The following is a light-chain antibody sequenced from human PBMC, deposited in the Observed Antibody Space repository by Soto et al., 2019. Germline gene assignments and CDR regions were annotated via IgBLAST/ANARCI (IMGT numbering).Light chain of an antibody. V-gene: IGKV1-9*01. CDR3: KQYNSQGT. CDR1: QGISSY. CDR2: DAS. Sequence: IQLTHSPSSLSASVLYIVTITCRASQGISSYLGWYQQKPGKAPNLLIYDASTLHSGVPSRFSGGGSGTEFTLTISSLQPDDFATYYCKQYNSQGTFGQGTKVDIK. J-gene: IGKJ1*01.